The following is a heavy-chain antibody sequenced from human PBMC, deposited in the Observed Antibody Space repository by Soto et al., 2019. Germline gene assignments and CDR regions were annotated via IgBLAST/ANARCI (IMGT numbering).Heavy chain of an antibody. CDR1: AGSIISFD. CDR3: ARDSSAASYNWFDP. V-gene: IGHV4-59*01. CDR2: IHYTWST. Sequence: SETLSLTCSASAGSIISFDWSSFRPPPGMGLEWIGYIHYTWSTNYNPSLRRRVTISADTSKNQFSLKLGSVTAADTAGYYCARDSSAASYNWFDPWGEGTLVTVS. D-gene: IGHD2-2*01. J-gene: IGHJ5*02.